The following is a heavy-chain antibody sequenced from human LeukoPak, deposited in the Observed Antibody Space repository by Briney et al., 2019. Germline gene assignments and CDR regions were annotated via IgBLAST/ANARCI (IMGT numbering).Heavy chain of an antibody. CDR3: ARDSYCSGGSCYSGGFDY. J-gene: IGHJ4*02. CDR2: INPNSGGT. CDR1: GYTFTGYY. V-gene: IGHV1-2*04. Sequence: ASVKVSCKASGYTFTGYYMHWVRQAPGQGLEWMGWINPNSGGTNYAQKFQGWVTMTRDPSISTAYMELSRLRSDDTAVYYCARDSYCSGGSCYSGGFDYWGQGTLVTVSS. D-gene: IGHD2-15*01.